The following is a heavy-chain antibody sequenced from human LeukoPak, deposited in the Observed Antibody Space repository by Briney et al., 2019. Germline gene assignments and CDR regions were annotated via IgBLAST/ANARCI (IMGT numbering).Heavy chain of an antibody. J-gene: IGHJ4*02. V-gene: IGHV3-21*01. CDR1: GFTFSSYS. Sequence: PGGSLRLSCAASGFTFSSYSMNWVRQARGKRLEMVSSISSSSSNIYYSVSVKGRFTISRANNKNSLYLQMNSLTAQDTADYSWASTSRDDYWGQGTLVTVSS. CDR3: ASTSRDDY. CDR2: ISSSSSNI.